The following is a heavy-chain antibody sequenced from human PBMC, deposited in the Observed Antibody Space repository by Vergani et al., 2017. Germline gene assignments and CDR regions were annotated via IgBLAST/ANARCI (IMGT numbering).Heavy chain of an antibody. V-gene: IGHV4-61*02. D-gene: IGHD1-26*01. Sequence: QVQLQESGPGLLKPSQTLSLTCTVSGDSISSDNLYWHWLRQPAGKGLEWIGRFYSSGIYNYNPSLKSRVSMSLDTSKNHFSLHLTSVTAADSATYYCASXRRFRGSYFHLGLWGQGALVNVSS. CDR2: FYSSGIY. CDR1: GDSISSDNLY. J-gene: IGHJ4*02. CDR3: ASXRRFRGSYFHLGL.